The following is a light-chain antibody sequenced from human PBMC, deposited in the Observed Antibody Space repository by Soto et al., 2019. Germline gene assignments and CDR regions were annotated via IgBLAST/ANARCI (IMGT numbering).Light chain of an antibody. J-gene: IGLJ3*02. CDR2: DND. CDR3: GTWGGSLSAGA. Sequence: QSVLTQPPSVSAAPGQRVTISCSGSNSNIGDNHVSWYQQLLGTAPKVVIYDNDKRPPGIPERFSGSKSGTSATLTITGLQTGDEANYYCGTWGGSLSAGAFGGGTKLTVL. CDR1: NSNIGDNH. V-gene: IGLV1-51*01.